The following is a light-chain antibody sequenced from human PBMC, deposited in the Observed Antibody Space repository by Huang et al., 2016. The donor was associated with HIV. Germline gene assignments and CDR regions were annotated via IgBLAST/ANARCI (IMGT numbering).Light chain of an antibody. J-gene: IGKJ1*01. Sequence: DVVMTQSPLSLPVTLGQPASISCRSSQSLIYSDGNTYVNWFQQRPGKSPRRLIYKVSNRDSGVPDRFSGSGSCTDFTLKISRVEAEYVGIYYCMQGTHWPPAFGQGTKVEIK. CDR1: QSLIYSDGNTY. CDR2: KVS. CDR3: MQGTHWPPA. V-gene: IGKV2-30*01.